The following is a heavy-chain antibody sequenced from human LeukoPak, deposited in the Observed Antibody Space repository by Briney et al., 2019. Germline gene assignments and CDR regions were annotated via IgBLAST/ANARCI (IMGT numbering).Heavy chain of an antibody. CDR2: IIPIFGTA. V-gene: IGHV1-69*06. J-gene: IGHJ6*03. D-gene: IGHD6-13*01. CDR1: GGTFSSYA. CDR3: ARAQAAAGTPYYYYYYYMDV. Sequence: RASVKVSCKASGGTFSSYAISWVRQAPGQGLEWMGGIIPIFGTANYAQKFQGRVTITADKSTSTAYMELSSLRSEDTAVYYCARAQAAAGTPYYYYYYYMDVWGKGTTVTVSS.